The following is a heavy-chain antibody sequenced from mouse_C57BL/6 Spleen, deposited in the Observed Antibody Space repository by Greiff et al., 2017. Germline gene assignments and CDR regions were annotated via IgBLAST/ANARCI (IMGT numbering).Heavy chain of an antibody. CDR2: ISNGGGST. V-gene: IGHV5-12*01. CDR1: GFTFSDYY. CDR3: AKGGIYDGYDFDY. D-gene: IGHD2-3*01. J-gene: IGHJ2*01. Sequence: EVKLVESGGGLVQPGGSLKLSCAASGFTFSDYYMYWVRQTPEKRLEWVAYISNGGGSTYYPDTVKGRFTISRDNAKNTLYLQMSRLKSEDTAMYYCAKGGIYDGYDFDYGGQGTTLTVSS.